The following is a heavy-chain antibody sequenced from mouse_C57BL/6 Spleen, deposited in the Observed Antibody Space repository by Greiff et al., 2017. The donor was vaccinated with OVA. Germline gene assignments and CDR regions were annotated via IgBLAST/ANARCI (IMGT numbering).Heavy chain of an antibody. CDR2: ISSGSSTI. CDR1: GFTFSDYG. D-gene: IGHD1-1*01. CDR3: ARYYGSSYWYFDV. J-gene: IGHJ1*03. Sequence: EVMLVESGGGLVKPGGSLKLSCAASGFTFSDYGMHWVRQAPEKGLEWVAYISSGSSTIYYADTVKGRFTISRDNAKNTLFLQMTSLRSEDTAMYYCARYYGSSYWYFDVWGTGTTVTVSS. V-gene: IGHV5-17*01.